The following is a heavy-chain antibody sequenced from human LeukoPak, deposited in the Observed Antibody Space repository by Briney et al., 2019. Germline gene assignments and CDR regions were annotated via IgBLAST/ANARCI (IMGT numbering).Heavy chain of an antibody. Sequence: KSSETLSLTCSVSGGSVTNTSGYYWPWIRQSPGKRLEWIGSFYYRGNTYYNLSLKSRLTISVDTSKNQFSLKMSSVTATDTAIYYCARRRSDPGAFDIWGQGTQVTVSS. CDR1: GGSVTNTSGYY. V-gene: IGHV4-39*01. CDR3: ARRRSDPGAFDI. J-gene: IGHJ3*02. D-gene: IGHD2-21*02. CDR2: FYYRGNT.